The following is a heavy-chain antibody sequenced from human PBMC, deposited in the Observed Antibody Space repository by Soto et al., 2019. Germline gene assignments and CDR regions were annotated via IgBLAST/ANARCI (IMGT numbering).Heavy chain of an antibody. J-gene: IGHJ4*02. CDR3: ARATSCYY. V-gene: IGHV3-11*04. CDR2: ISSSGSTI. Sequence: GRPIRLRSGDSWVTINDLALHWVRQAPGKGLEWVSYISSSGSTIYYADSVKGRFTISRDNAKNSLYLQMNSLRAEDTAVYYCARATSCYYWGQGILVTVSS. CDR1: WVTINDLA. D-gene: IGHD2-2*01.